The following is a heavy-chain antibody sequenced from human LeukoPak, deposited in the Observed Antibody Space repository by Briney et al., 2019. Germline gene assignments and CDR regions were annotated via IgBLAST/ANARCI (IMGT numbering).Heavy chain of an antibody. CDR1: EYTFTNYY. CDR3: ARETPSAKYMDV. V-gene: IGHV1-46*01. J-gene: IGHJ6*03. CDR2: ISPSGDST. Sequence: GASVKVSCKASEYTFTNYYMHWVRQAPGQGLEWMGVISPSGDSTHYAQKFQGRVTMTRDTSTATVYMELSSVTSEDTALYYCARETPSAKYMDVWGKGTTVTVSS.